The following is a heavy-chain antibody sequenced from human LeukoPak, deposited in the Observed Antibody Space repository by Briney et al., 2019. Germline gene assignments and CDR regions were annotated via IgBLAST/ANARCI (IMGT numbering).Heavy chain of an antibody. V-gene: IGHV1-2*02. CDR3: ARDWEYSSGNLDY. CDR2: INPNHGDT. J-gene: IGHJ4*02. D-gene: IGHD6-19*01. CDR1: GYTFTGYY. Sequence: GASVKVSCKASGYTFTGYYMHWVRQAPGQGLEWMGWINPNHGDTNYAQKFQGRVTMTRDTSISTAYMELSRLRSDDTAVYYCARDWEYSSGNLDYWGQGTLVTVSS.